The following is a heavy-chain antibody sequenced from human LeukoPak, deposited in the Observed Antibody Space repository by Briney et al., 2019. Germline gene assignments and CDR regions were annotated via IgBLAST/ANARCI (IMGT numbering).Heavy chain of an antibody. CDR2: INHSGST. D-gene: IGHD3-3*01. V-gene: IGHV4-34*01. CDR3: ARGTKDYYDFWRVTYYYYMDV. CDR1: GGSFSGYY. Sequence: PSETLSLTCAVDGGSFSGYYWSWIRQPPGKGLEWIGEINHSGSTNYNPSLKSRVTISVDTSKNQFSLKLSSVTAADTAVYYCARGTKDYYDFWRVTYYYYMDVWGKGTTVTVSS. J-gene: IGHJ6*03.